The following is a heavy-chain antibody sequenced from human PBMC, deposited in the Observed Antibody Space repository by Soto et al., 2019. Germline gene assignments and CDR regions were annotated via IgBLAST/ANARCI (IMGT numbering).Heavy chain of an antibody. J-gene: IGHJ4*02. CDR2: ISAHNGNT. Sequence: QVHLVQSGAEVKKPGASVKVSCKASGYTFTSYGITWVRQAPGQGLEWMGWISAHNGNTDYAQKRQGRVIVTRDTSPSPAYMELRSLRSDDTAVYYCARGRYGDYWGQGALVTVSS. V-gene: IGHV1-18*01. D-gene: IGHD1-1*01. CDR3: ARGRYGDY. CDR1: GYTFTSYG.